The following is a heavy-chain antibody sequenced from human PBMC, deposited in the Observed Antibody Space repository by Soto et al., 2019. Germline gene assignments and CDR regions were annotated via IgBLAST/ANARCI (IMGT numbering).Heavy chain of an antibody. CDR2: IKEDGSEK. CDR1: GFTFSSSW. CDR3: AAGVPPDY. J-gene: IGHJ4*02. V-gene: IGHV3-7*01. Sequence: EVHLVESGGGLVQPGGSLKLSCAASGFTFSSSWMNWVRQAPGKGLEWVANIKEDGSEKYYVDSVKGRFTISRDNAENSLSLQMNSLRVEDTAVYYCAAGVPPDYWGQGTLVTVSS. D-gene: IGHD3-10*01.